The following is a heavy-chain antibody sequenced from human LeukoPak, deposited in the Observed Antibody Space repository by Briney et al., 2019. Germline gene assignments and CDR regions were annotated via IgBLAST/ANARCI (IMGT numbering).Heavy chain of an antibody. J-gene: IGHJ6*02. CDR2: MNPNSGNT. D-gene: IGHD6-13*01. CDR3: ARGAAVKQQLVPYYYGMDV. CDR1: GYTFTSYD. Sequence: ASVKVSCKASGYTFTSYDINWVRQATGQGLEWMGWMNPNSGNTGYAQKFQGRVTMTRNTSIGTAYMELSSLRSEDTAVYYCARGAAVKQQLVPYYYGMDVWGQGTTVTVSS. V-gene: IGHV1-8*01.